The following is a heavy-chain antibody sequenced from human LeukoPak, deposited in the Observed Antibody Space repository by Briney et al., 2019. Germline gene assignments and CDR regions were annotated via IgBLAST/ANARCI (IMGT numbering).Heavy chain of an antibody. J-gene: IGHJ4*02. CDR2: IYYSGST. CDR1: GGSISSSSYY. V-gene: IGHV4-39*01. D-gene: IGHD3-3*01. CDR3: ARHNDFFPPSGDFDY. Sequence: PSETLSLTCTVSGGSISSSSYYWGWIRQPPGKGLEWIGGIYYSGSTYYNPSIKSRVTISVDTSKNQLSLKLSTVTAADTAVYYCARHNDFFPPSGDFDYWGQGTLVTVSS.